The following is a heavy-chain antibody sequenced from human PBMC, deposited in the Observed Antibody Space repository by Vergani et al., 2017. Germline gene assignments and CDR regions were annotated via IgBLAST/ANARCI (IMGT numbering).Heavy chain of an antibody. Sequence: QVQLEQSGAEVKKPGSSVTVSCRASGDTFSSYAINWVRQAPGQGLEWMGRIIPLFSSADYLQKFQGRVTFTADDSTTTAYMELSSLKSEDTAVFYCARATCSGGSCYRGFEYWGQGSLITVSS. CDR1: GDTFSSYA. CDR3: ARATCSGGSCYRGFEY. D-gene: IGHD2-15*01. V-gene: IGHV1-69*15. CDR2: IIPLFSSA. J-gene: IGHJ4*02.